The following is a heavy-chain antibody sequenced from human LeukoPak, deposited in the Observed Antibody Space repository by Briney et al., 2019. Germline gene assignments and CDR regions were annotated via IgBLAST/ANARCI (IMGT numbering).Heavy chain of an antibody. Sequence: PGGSLRLSCAASGFTFSSYAMSWVRQAPGKGLEWVSAISGSGGSTYYADSVKGRFTISRDNSKNTLYLQMNSLRAEDMAVYYCAKDPTTYGSGSPYYWGQGTLVTVSS. CDR2: ISGSGGST. J-gene: IGHJ4*02. CDR3: AKDPTTYGSGSPYY. V-gene: IGHV3-23*01. D-gene: IGHD3-10*01. CDR1: GFTFSSYA.